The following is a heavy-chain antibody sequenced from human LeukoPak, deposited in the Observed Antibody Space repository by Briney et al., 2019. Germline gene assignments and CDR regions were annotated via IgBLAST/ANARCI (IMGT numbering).Heavy chain of an antibody. D-gene: IGHD3-10*01. CDR1: GGSISSYY. CDR2: IYYSGST. Sequence: SETLSLTCTVSGGSISSYYWSWIRQPPGKGLEWIGYIYYSGSTNYNPSLKSRVTISVDTSKNQFSLKLSSVTAADTAVYYCARVSGNTMVRGVIEPLYYYYGMDVWGQGTTVTVSS. V-gene: IGHV4-59*01. J-gene: IGHJ6*01. CDR3: ARVSGNTMVRGVIEPLYYYYGMDV.